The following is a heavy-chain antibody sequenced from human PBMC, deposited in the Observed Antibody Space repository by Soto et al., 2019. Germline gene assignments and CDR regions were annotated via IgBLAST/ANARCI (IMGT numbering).Heavy chain of an antibody. V-gene: IGHV4-59*01. D-gene: IGHD6-19*01. CDR1: GGSISSYY. CDR3: ARGRQPSIAVAGTVWFDP. Sequence: TSETLSLTCTVSGGSISSYYWSWIRQPPGKGLEWIGYIYYSGSTNYNPSLKSRVTISVDTSKNQFSLKLSSVTAADTAVYYCARGRQPSIAVAGTVWFDPWGQGTLVTVSS. CDR2: IYYSGST. J-gene: IGHJ5*02.